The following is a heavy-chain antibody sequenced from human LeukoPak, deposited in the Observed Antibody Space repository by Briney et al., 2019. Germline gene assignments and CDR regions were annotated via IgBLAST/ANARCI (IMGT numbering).Heavy chain of an antibody. J-gene: IGHJ3*02. CDR2: IYSGGNT. V-gene: IGHV3-53*01. D-gene: IGHD6-19*01. CDR3: AKDRIAVAGHDAFDI. Sequence: PGGSLRLSCAASGFTVSSNYMSWVRQAPGKGLEWVSIIYSGGNTDYTDSVKGRFTISRDNSKNTLYLQMNSLRAEDTAVYYCAKDRIAVAGHDAFDIWGQGTMVTVSS. CDR1: GFTVSSNY.